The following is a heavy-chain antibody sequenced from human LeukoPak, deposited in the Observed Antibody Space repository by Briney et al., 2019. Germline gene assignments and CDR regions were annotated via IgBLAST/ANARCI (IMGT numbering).Heavy chain of an antibody. V-gene: IGHV1-2*02. D-gene: IGHD6-19*01. Sequence: GASVKVSCKASGYTFTGYYMHWVRQAPGQGLEWMGWINPNSGGTNYAQKFQGRVTMTRDTSISTAYMELSRLRSDDTAVYYCARDGGIAVAVDNFDCWGQGTLVTVSS. J-gene: IGHJ4*02. CDR3: ARDGGIAVAVDNFDC. CDR2: INPNSGGT. CDR1: GYTFTGYY.